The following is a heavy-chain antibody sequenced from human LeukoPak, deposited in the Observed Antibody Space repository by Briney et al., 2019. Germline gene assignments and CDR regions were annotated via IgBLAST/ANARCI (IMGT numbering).Heavy chain of an antibody. CDR1: GGSFSGYY. J-gene: IGHJ4*02. Sequence: SEALSLTCAVYGGSFSGYYWSWIRQPPGKGLEWIGEINPSGSTNYNPSLKSRVTISVDTSKNQFSLKLSSVTAADTAVYYCARVQRITMIVVLRRASFGFDYWGQGTLVTVSS. CDR2: INPSGST. D-gene: IGHD3-22*01. CDR3: ARVQRITMIVVLRRASFGFDY. V-gene: IGHV4-34*01.